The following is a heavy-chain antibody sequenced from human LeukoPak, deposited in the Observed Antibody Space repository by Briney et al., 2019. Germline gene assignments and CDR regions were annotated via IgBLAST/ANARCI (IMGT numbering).Heavy chain of an antibody. D-gene: IGHD2/OR15-2a*01. CDR2: INSDGSWT. J-gene: IGHJ4*02. V-gene: IGHV3-74*01. CDR1: GNYW. CDR3: VSFYETY. Sequence: GGSLRLTCAASGNYWMHWVRQAPGKGLVWVSHINSDGSWTSYADSVKGRFTISKDNAKNTVYLQMNSLRAEDTAVYYCVSFYETYWGRGTLVTVSS.